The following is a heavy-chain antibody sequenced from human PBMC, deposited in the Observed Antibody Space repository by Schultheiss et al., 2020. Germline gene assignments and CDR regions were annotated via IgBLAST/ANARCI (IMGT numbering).Heavy chain of an antibody. CDR2: IWYDGSNK. J-gene: IGHJ6*02. CDR3: ASTLPIHDYVYYYGMDV. CDR1: GFTFSSYG. V-gene: IGHV3-33*08. Sequence: GESLKISCAASGFTFSSYGMHWVRQAPGKGLEWVAVIWYDGSNKYYADSVKGRFTISRDNAKNTLYLQMNSLRAEDTAVYYCASTLPIHDYVYYYGMDVWGQGTTVTVSS. D-gene: IGHD4-17*01.